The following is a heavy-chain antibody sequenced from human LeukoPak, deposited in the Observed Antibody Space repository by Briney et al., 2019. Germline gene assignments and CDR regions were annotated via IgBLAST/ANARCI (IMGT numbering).Heavy chain of an antibody. J-gene: IGHJ4*02. Sequence: ASVTVSFTPSGYSFTSYGISWVRQAPGQGLEWVGWINPYNGKTNYAQKVQGRVTVTTDTSTSTAYMELRSLRFDDTAVYYCARDPSGNPYFFDYWGQGTLVTVSS. CDR3: ARDPSGNPYFFDY. CDR2: INPYNGKT. D-gene: IGHD3-3*01. V-gene: IGHV1-18*01. CDR1: GYSFTSYG.